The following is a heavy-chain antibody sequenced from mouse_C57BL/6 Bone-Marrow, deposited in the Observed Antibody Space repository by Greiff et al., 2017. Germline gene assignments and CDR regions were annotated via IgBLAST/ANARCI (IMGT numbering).Heavy chain of an antibody. CDR1: GYAFSSSW. J-gene: IGHJ2*01. Sequence: QVQLKQSGPELVKPGASVKISCKASGYAFSSSWMNWVKQRPGQGLEWIGRIYPGDGDTNYNGKFKGKATLTADKSSSTAYMQLSSLTSEDSAVYFCARAGYYPYYFGCWGQGTTLT. CDR3: ARAGYYPYYFGC. V-gene: IGHV1-82*01. D-gene: IGHD2-3*01. CDR2: IYPGDGDT.